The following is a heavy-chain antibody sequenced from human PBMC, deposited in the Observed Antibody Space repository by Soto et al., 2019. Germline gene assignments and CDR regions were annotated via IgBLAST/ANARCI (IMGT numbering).Heavy chain of an antibody. J-gene: IGHJ4*02. Sequence: QVQLQESGPGLVKPSGTLSLTCAVSSGSISSSNWWSWVRQPPGKGLELIGEIYHSGSTNYNPSLKSRVTISVDKSKNQFSLKLSSVTAADTAVYYCARFNRGVRAYYFDYWGQGTLVTVSS. CDR2: IYHSGST. V-gene: IGHV4-4*02. CDR1: SGSISSSNW. CDR3: ARFNRGVRAYYFDY. D-gene: IGHD3-10*01.